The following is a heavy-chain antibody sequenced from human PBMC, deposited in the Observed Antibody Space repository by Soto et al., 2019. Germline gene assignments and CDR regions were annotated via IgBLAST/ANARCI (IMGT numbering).Heavy chain of an antibody. J-gene: IGHJ5*02. CDR3: ARSLHHHLITMVPGESFPFDP. CDR2: ILPILGIT. CDR1: GGTFSSCT. D-gene: IGHD3-10*01. V-gene: IGHV1-69*02. Sequence: GAPAKVSCKASGGTFSSCTISWLRHAPGQGLEWMGRILPILGITNYAQKFQGRVTITADKSTSTAYMELSSLRSEDTAVYYCARSLHHHLITMVPGESFPFDPWGQGTLVTVSS.